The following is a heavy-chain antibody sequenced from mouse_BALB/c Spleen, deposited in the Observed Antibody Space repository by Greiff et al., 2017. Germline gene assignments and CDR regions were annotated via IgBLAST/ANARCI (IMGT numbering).Heavy chain of an antibody. CDR1: GFTFSSYA. D-gene: IGHD1-1*01. Sequence: EVKLMESGGGLVKPGGSLTLSCAASGFTFSSYAMSWVRQTPEKRLEWVASISSGGSTYYPDSVKGRFTISRDNARNILYLQMSSLRSEDTAMYYCARDFYYGSGYWGQGTTLTVSS. J-gene: IGHJ2*01. CDR2: ISSGGST. CDR3: ARDFYYGSGY. V-gene: IGHV5-6-5*01.